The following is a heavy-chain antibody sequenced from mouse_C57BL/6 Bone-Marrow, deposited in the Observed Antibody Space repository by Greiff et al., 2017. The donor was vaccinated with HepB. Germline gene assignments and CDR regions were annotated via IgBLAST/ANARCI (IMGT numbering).Heavy chain of an antibody. Sequence: EVQVVESGGDLVKPGGSLKLSCAASGFTFSSYGMSWVRQTPDKRLEWVATISSGGSYTYYPDSVKGRFTISRDNAKNTLYLQMSSLKSEDTAMYYCARHVLLLQTPYLDYWGQGTTLTVSS. CDR1: GFTFSSYG. CDR3: ARHVLLLQTPYLDY. V-gene: IGHV5-6*01. CDR2: ISSGGSYT. J-gene: IGHJ2*01. D-gene: IGHD1-1*01.